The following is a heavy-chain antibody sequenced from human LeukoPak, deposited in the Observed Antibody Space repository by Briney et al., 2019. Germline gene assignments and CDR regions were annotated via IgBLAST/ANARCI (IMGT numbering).Heavy chain of an antibody. D-gene: IGHD3-10*01. J-gene: IGHJ4*02. V-gene: IGHV5-51*01. CDR2: IDPGDSDT. CDR3: ARQSWGTTESRGDY. CDR1: GYSFTSYW. Sequence: GESLKISCKGSGYSFTSYWIAWVRQMPGKGLGWMGIIDPGDSDTRYSPSFQGQVTISADKSISTAYLQWSSLKASDTAMYYCARQSWGTTESRGDYWGQGTLVTVSS.